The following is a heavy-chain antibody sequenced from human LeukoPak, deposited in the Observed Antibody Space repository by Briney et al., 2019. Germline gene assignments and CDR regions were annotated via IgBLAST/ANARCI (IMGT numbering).Heavy chain of an antibody. Sequence: SETLSLTCTVSDGSINYYYWGWIRQPPGRGLEWIGYIYYTGSTDYNPSLKSRVTISVDTSKNQFSLKLSSVTAADTAVYYCARRVRGSSFDYWGQGTLVTVSS. D-gene: IGHD3-10*01. V-gene: IGHV4-59*12. CDR2: IYYTGST. J-gene: IGHJ4*02. CDR3: ARRVRGSSFDY. CDR1: DGSINYYY.